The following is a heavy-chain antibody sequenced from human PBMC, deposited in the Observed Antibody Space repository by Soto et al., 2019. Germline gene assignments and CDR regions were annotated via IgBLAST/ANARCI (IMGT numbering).Heavy chain of an antibody. J-gene: IGHJ6*02. CDR1: GYTFTTYA. CDR3: GRSVVGATGEILYNAMDV. CDR2: INPASGHT. D-gene: IGHD1-26*01. V-gene: IGHV1-3*01. Sequence: GASVKVSCKASGYTFTTYALHWVRQAPGQRPEWMGWINPASGHTKYSKKFQDRVTITRDTSASTGCMELSSLRSEDTAVYYCGRSVVGATGEILYNAMDVWGQGTTVTVSS.